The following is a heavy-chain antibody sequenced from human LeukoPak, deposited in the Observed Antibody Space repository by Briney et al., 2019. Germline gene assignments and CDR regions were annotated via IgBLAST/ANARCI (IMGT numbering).Heavy chain of an antibody. Sequence: GSLRLSCAASGFTFSSYAMSWVRQAPGKGLEWVSAISGSGGSTYYADSVKGRFTISRDNSKNTLYLQMNSLRAEDTAVYYCAKGLIVVVPAAMSGYFDYWGQGTLVTVSS. CDR1: GFTFSSYA. J-gene: IGHJ4*02. CDR2: ISGSGGST. CDR3: AKGLIVVVPAAMSGYFDY. V-gene: IGHV3-23*01. D-gene: IGHD2-2*01.